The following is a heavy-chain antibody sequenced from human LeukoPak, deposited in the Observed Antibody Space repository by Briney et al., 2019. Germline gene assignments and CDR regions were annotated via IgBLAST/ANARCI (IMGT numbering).Heavy chain of an antibody. D-gene: IGHD6-13*01. CDR1: GFTISNYW. CDR2: INSDGRAT. CDR3: ARGIPAAASSTVYGLDV. J-gene: IGHJ6*02. Sequence: GGSLRLSCAASGFTISNYWILRVRQAPGKGLVWVSRINSDGRATNYADSVKGRFTISRDNAKNTLYLQMNSLRADDTAVYYCARGIPAAASSTVYGLDVWGQGTTVTVSS. V-gene: IGHV3-74*01.